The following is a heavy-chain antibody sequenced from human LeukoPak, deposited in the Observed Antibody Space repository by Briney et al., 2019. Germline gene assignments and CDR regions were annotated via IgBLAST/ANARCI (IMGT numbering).Heavy chain of an antibody. CDR3: ARGSSSGYLRVKLDS. J-gene: IGHJ4*02. CDR1: GFIVSSNY. CDR2: LYSGGNT. D-gene: IGHD6-19*01. V-gene: IGHV3-53*01. Sequence: GGSLRLSCAVSGFIVSSNYMTWVRQAPGKGLEWVSSLYSGGNTYYAASVRGRFTVSRDKTKNTLYLQMNRLRAEDTAVYYCARGSSSGYLRVKLDSWGQGTLVTVSS.